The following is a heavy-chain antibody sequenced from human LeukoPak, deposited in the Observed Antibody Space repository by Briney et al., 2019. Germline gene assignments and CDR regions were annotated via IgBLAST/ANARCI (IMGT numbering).Heavy chain of an antibody. D-gene: IGHD3-10*01. V-gene: IGHV4-61*02. CDR1: GDSISSGDYY. CDR3: ARDAGGSGSYYSRLDY. CDR2: ISSSGST. J-gene: IGHJ4*02. Sequence: SETLSLTCTVSGDSISSGDYYWSWIRQPAGKGLEWIGRISSSGSTNYNPSLKSRVSMSVDTSKNQFSLKLNSVTAADTAVYYCARDAGGSGSYYSRLDYWGQGALVTVSS.